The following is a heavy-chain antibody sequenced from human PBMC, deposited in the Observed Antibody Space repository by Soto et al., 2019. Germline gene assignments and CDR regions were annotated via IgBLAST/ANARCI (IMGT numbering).Heavy chain of an antibody. CDR3: ARDYDSRLGLDY. CDR1: GGSISSYY. Sequence: SETLSLTCTVSGGSISSYYWSWIRQPPGKGLEWIGYIYYSGSTNYNPSLKSRVTISVDTSKNQFSLKLSSVAAADTAVYYCARDYDSRLGLDYWGQGTLVTVSS. D-gene: IGHD3-22*01. CDR2: IYYSGST. J-gene: IGHJ4*02. V-gene: IGHV4-59*01.